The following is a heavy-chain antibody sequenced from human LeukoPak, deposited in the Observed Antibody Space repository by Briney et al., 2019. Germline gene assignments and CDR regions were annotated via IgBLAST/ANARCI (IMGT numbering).Heavy chain of an antibody. CDR3: AREILGGFNPGAY. CDR2: IHRSGSP. V-gene: IGHV4-4*02. J-gene: IGHJ4*02. CDR1: LDSTTSNF. D-gene: IGHD1-14*01. Sequence: SETLSLTCTVSLDSTTSNFWSWVRQPPGKGLEWIGEIHRSGSPNYNPSLQSRVTISIDRSRNQIVLELSSVTAADTAVYYCAREILGGFNPGAYWAQGILVTVSS.